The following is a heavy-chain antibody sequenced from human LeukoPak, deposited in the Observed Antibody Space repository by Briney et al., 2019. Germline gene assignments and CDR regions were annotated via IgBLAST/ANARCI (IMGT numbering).Heavy chain of an antibody. Sequence: GGSLRLSCAASGFTFDGYAMHWVRQAPGKGLEWVSGISWNSGSIGYADSVKGRFTISRDNAKNSLYLQMNSLRAEDTALYYCAKDMGGSHPLGLDYWGQGTLVTVSP. CDR3: AKDMGGSHPLGLDY. J-gene: IGHJ4*02. V-gene: IGHV3-9*01. CDR2: ISWNSGSI. D-gene: IGHD1-26*01. CDR1: GFTFDGYA.